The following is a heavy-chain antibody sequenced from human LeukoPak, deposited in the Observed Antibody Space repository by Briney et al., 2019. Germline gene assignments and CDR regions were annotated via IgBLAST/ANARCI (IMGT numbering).Heavy chain of an antibody. J-gene: IGHJ4*02. Sequence: PGGSLRLSCAASGFTFDDYAMHWVRQAPGKGLEWVSGISWNSGSIGYADSVKGRFTISRDNAKNSLYLQMNGLRAEDMALYYCAKLGSGGSRGDYWGQGTLVTVSS. CDR2: ISWNSGSI. CDR1: GFTFDDYA. D-gene: IGHD2-15*01. CDR3: AKLGSGGSRGDY. V-gene: IGHV3-9*03.